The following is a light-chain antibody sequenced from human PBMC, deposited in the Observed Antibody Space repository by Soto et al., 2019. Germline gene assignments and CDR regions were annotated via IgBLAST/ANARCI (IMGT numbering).Light chain of an antibody. CDR1: SSDVGGYNY. J-gene: IGLJ1*01. V-gene: IGLV2-14*01. Sequence: ALTQPASVSGSPGQSITISCTGTSSDVGGYNYVSWSQQHPGKAPKLIIYEVNNRPSGVSNRFSGSKSGNTASLTISGLQAEDEADYYCSSYTITDTYVFGSGTKVTVL. CDR2: EVN. CDR3: SSYTITDTYV.